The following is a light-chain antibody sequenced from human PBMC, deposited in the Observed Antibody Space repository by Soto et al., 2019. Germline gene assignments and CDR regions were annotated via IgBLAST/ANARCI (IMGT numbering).Light chain of an antibody. J-gene: IGLJ1*01. CDR1: RSNIGSNT. CDR3: AAWDDSLNGFYV. Sequence: QPVLTQSPSASGTPGQRVTISCSGSRSNIGSNTVNWYQQLPGSAPKLLIYSNNQRPSGVPDRFSGSKSGTSASLAISGLQSEDEADYYCAAWDDSLNGFYVFGTGTKLTVL. V-gene: IGLV1-44*01. CDR2: SNN.